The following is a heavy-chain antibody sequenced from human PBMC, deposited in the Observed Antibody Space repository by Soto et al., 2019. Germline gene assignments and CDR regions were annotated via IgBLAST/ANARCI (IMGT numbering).Heavy chain of an antibody. CDR2: IYYSGST. J-gene: IGHJ6*02. V-gene: IGHV4-31*03. CDR3: ARTGLWGSGSSRAYYGMDV. CDR1: GGSISSGGYY. D-gene: IGHD3-10*01. Sequence: QVQLQESGPGLVKPSQTLSLTCTVSGGSISSGGYYWSWIRQHPGKGLEWIGYIYYSGSTYYNPSXXSRGTTSVDTXXNXFXXKLSSVTAADTAVYYCARTGLWGSGSSRAYYGMDVWGQGTTVTVSS.